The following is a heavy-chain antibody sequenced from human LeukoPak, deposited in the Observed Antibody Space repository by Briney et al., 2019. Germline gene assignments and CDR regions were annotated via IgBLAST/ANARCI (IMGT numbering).Heavy chain of an antibody. CDR2: IYYSGST. D-gene: IGHD6-13*01. CDR1: AGSISSYY. V-gene: IGHV4-59*01. CDR3: ARVQGRAAAGTRAFDI. J-gene: IGHJ3*02. Sequence: SETLSLTSTVSAGSISSYYWSWLRQPPGKGLEWIGYIYYSGSTNYNPSLKSRVTTTVDTSKNQFSLKQSSVTAADTAVYYCARVQGRAAAGTRAFDIWGKGTMVTVSS.